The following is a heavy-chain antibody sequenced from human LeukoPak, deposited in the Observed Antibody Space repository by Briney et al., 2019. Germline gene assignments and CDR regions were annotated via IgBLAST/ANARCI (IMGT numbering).Heavy chain of an antibody. CDR1: GFTFSDYW. Sequence: GGSLRLSCTASGFTFSDYWMNWVRQAPGKGLEWVANIKQDGSETSYVDSVKGRFTISRDNAKNSLYLQMNSLRAEDTAVYYCAKVRDRRDGHNFYFYYYMDVWGKGTTVTVSS. J-gene: IGHJ6*03. CDR3: AKVRDRRDGHNFYFYYYMDV. V-gene: IGHV3-7*01. D-gene: IGHD5-24*01. CDR2: IKQDGSET.